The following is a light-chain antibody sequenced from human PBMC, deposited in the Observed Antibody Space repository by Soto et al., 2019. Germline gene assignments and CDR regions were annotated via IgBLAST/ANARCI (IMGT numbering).Light chain of an antibody. CDR2: SNN. V-gene: IGLV1-44*01. Sequence: QSVLTQPPSASGTPGQRVTISCSGSSSNIGRNTVNWYQQLPGTAPKLLIYSNNQRPSGVPDRFSGSKSGTSASLAISGLQSEDEADYYCAAWDDSLNGFVFGTGTEVTVL. J-gene: IGLJ1*01. CDR3: AAWDDSLNGFV. CDR1: SSNIGRNT.